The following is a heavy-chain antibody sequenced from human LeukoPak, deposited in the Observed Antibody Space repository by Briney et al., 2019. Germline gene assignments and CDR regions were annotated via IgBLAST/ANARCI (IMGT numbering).Heavy chain of an antibody. J-gene: IGHJ4*02. CDR2: ITTGSAK. D-gene: IGHD3-10*01. V-gene: IGHV3-11*01. Sequence: GGSLRLSCVASEFILRDYDMSWIRQAPGKGLEWISYITTGSAKYYADSVRGRFTISRDNSKNTLYLQMNSLKAEDTAVYYCAVNFDFWGQGILVTVSS. CDR1: EFILRDYD. CDR3: AVNFDF.